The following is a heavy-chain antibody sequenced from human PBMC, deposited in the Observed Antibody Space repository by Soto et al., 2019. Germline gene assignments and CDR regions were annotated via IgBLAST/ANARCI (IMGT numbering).Heavy chain of an antibody. D-gene: IGHD3-16*01. CDR2: IIPVFGRV. J-gene: IGHJ6*02. V-gene: IGHV1-69*01. CDR3: ANSRGGTFLGYHGMDI. CDR1: GGTFSSRA. Sequence: QVQLVQSGPEVKKTGTSVKVSCKASGGTFSSRAISWVRQAPGQGLEWMGGIIPVFGRVNYAEKFQDRVTITADASTGTVYMELSSLRAEDTALYYCANSRGGTFLGYHGMDIWGQGTTVSVSS.